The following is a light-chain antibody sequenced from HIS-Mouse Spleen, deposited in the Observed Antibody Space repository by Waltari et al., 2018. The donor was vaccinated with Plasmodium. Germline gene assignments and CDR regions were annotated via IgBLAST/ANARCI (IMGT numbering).Light chain of an antibody. V-gene: IGLV4-69*01. Sequence: QLVLTQSPSASASLGASVKLTCTLSSGHSSYAIACHQQPPEKGPRYLMKLNSDGSHSKGAGIPDRFSGSSSGAERYLTISSLQSEDEADYYCQTWGTGMGVFGGGTKLTVL. CDR3: QTWGTGMGV. CDR1: SGHSSYA. J-gene: IGLJ2*01. CDR2: LNSDGSH.